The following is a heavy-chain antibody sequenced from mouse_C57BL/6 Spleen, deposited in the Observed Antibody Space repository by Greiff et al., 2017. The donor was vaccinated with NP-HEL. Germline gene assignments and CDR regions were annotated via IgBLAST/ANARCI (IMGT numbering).Heavy chain of an antibody. Sequence: QVQLKESGPGLVAPSQSLSITCTVSGFSLTSYAISWVRQPPGKGLEWLGVIWTGGGTNYTSALKSRLSISKDNSKSQVFLKMNSLQTDDTARYYCARGKDYYGQLYFDYWGQGTTLTVSS. CDR1: GFSLTSYA. CDR3: ARGKDYYGQLYFDY. V-gene: IGHV2-9-1*01. CDR2: IWTGGGT. J-gene: IGHJ2*01. D-gene: IGHD1-1*01.